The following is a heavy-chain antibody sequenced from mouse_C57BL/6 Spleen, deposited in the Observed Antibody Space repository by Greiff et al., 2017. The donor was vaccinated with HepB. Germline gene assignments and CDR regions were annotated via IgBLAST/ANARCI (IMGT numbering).Heavy chain of an antibody. CDR1: GYAFSSSW. CDR2: IYPGDGDT. D-gene: IGHD1-1*01. CDR3: AKPRDYYGSSSYYFDY. V-gene: IGHV1-82*01. J-gene: IGHJ2*01. Sequence: VQLQQSGPELVKPGASVKISCKASGYAFSSSWMNWVKQRPGKGLEWIGRIYPGDGDTNYNGKFKGKATLTADKSSSTAYMQLSSLTSEDSAVYFCAKPRDYYGSSSYYFDYWGQGTTLTVSS.